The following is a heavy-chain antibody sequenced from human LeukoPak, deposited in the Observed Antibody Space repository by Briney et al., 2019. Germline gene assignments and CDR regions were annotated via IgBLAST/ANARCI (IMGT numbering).Heavy chain of an antibody. CDR2: MNPNSGNT. Sequence: ASVTDSCKAYGYTFTSYDINWVRQATGQGLEGMGWMNPNSGNTGYAQKFQGRVTMTRNTSISTAYMELSSLRSEDTAVYYCARGGYYDFWSGYSGDWFDPWGQGTLVTVSS. CDR3: ARGGYYDFWSGYSGDWFDP. CDR1: GYTFTSYD. J-gene: IGHJ5*02. V-gene: IGHV1-8*01. D-gene: IGHD3-3*01.